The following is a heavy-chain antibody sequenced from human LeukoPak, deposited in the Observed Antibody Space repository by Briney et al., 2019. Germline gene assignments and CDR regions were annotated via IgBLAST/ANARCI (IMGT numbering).Heavy chain of an antibody. J-gene: IGHJ6*03. D-gene: IGHD6-6*01. CDR1: GFTFSSYS. CDR2: ISSSSSYI. CDR3: ARASPEYSSSYYYYYYMDV. Sequence: GGSLRLSCAASGFTFSSYSMNWVRQAPGKGLEWVSSISSSSSYIYYADSVKGRFTISRDNAKNSLYLQMNSLRAEDTAVYYCARASPEYSSSYYYYYYMDVWGKGTTVTVSS. V-gene: IGHV3-21*01.